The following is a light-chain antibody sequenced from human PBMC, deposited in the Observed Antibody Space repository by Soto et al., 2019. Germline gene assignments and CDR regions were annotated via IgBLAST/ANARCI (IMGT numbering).Light chain of an antibody. V-gene: IGKV4-1*01. Sequence: DIVMTQSPDSLAVSLGERATINCKSSQSVLYSSNNKNYLAWYQQKPGQSPKLLIYWASTRESGVPERFSGSGSGTDFTLTISSLQAEDVAVYYCQQYYSTPPTFGGGTKVEI. CDR2: WAS. CDR1: QSVLYSSNNKNY. CDR3: QQYYSTPPT. J-gene: IGKJ4*01.